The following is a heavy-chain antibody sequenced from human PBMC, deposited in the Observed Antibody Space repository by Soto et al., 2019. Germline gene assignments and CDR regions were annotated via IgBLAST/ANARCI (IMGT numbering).Heavy chain of an antibody. CDR2: SSNSGTYT. Sequence: GSLRLSCAGSGFTFSDYYMSWIRQAPGKGLEWLSYSSNSGTYTRYADSVKGRFSISRDNAKNSLYLQINSLRGEDTAIYYCARSRDNYNVLDYPGQGPPLTGSS. CDR1: GFTFSDYY. D-gene: IGHD3-10*02. J-gene: IGHJ4*02. CDR3: ARSRDNYNVLDY. V-gene: IGHV3-11*06.